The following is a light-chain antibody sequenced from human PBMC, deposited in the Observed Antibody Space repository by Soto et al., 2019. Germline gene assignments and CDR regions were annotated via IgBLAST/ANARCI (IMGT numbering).Light chain of an antibody. CDR1: PSVSNS. V-gene: IGKV3-11*01. Sequence: ESVLTQSPATLSLSPGERATLSCRASPSVSNSLAWYQHKPGQAPRLLIYDASNRATGVPTRFSGSGSGTEFTLTISNLQPDDFANYYCQQYKSYSRTFGQGTKVDIK. CDR2: DAS. CDR3: QQYKSYSRT. J-gene: IGKJ1*01.